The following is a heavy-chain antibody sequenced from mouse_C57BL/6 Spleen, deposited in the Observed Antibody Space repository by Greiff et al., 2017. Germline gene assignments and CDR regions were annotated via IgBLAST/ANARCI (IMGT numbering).Heavy chain of an antibody. Sequence: QVQLQQPGAELVRPGSSVKLFCKASGYTFTSYWMHWVKQRPIQGLEWIGNIDPSDSETHYNQKFKDKATLTVDKSSSTAYMQLSSLTSEDSAVYYCAREWDYYAMDYWGQGTSVTVSS. J-gene: IGHJ4*01. CDR3: AREWDYYAMDY. CDR2: IDPSDSET. V-gene: IGHV1-52*01. CDR1: GYTFTSYW.